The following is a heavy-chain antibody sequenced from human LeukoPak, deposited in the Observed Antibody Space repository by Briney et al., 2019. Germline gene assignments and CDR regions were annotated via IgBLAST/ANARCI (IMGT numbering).Heavy chain of an antibody. CDR1: GFTFSSYA. D-gene: IGHD3-3*01. J-gene: IGHJ6*02. Sequence: GGSLRLSCAASGFTFSSYAMHWVRQAPGKGLEWVAVISYDGSNKYYADSVKGRFTISRDNSKNTLYLQMNSLRAEDTAVYYCARSDGTWSGYYYYYYGMDVWGQGTTVTVSS. V-gene: IGHV3-30-3*01. CDR3: ARSDGTWSGYYYYYYGMDV. CDR2: ISYDGSNK.